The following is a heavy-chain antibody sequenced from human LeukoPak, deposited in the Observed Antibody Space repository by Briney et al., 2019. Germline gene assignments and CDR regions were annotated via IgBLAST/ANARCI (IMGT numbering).Heavy chain of an antibody. J-gene: IGHJ4*02. D-gene: IGHD6-13*01. CDR3: ARARIAAPLLDY. Sequence: GGSLRLSCAASGFTFSSYEMTWVRQPPGKGLEWVSHISRSGDHVYYAASVKGRFAISRDNAKNSLYLQMNSLRVEDTAVYFCARARIAAPLLDYWGQGSLVTVSS. V-gene: IGHV3-48*03. CDR1: GFTFSSYE. CDR2: ISRSGDHV.